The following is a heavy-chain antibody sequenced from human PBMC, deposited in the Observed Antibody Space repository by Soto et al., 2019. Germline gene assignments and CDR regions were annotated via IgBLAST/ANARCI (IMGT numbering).Heavy chain of an antibody. V-gene: IGHV3-7*01. CDR2: IKQDGSEK. D-gene: IGHD3-10*01. CDR3: ARAGSNYVASGSYLTYYMDV. Sequence: GGSLRLSCEASGFTFSSYWMTWVRQAPGKGLEWVANIKQDGSEKYYVDSVKGRFTISRDNAKNSLYLQMNSLRAEDTAVYSCARAGSNYVASGSYLTYYMDVWGKGTTVTVYS. CDR1: GFTFSSYW. J-gene: IGHJ6*03.